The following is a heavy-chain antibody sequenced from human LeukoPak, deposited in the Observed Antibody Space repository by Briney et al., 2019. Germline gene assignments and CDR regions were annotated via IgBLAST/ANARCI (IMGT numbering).Heavy chain of an antibody. CDR3: ARIGYSSSCFDY. CDR2: IKQDGSEK. V-gene: IGHV3-7*01. D-gene: IGHD6-13*01. Sequence: PAGGSLRLSCAASGFTFSSYWMSWVRQAPGKGLEWVANIKQDGSEKDYVDSMKGRFTISRDNAKNSLYLQMNSLRAEDTAVYYCARIGYSSSCFDYWGQGTLVTVSS. J-gene: IGHJ4*02. CDR1: GFTFSSYW.